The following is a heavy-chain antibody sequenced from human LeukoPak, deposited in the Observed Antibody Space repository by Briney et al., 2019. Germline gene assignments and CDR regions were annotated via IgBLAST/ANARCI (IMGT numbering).Heavy chain of an antibody. J-gene: IGHJ4*02. CDR3: ARGVVIAPQTFDY. CDR1: GYSISSAYY. D-gene: IGHD2-21*01. Sequence: SETLSLTCTVSGYSISSAYYWGWIRQPPGKGLEWVGHMYYRGNTFYNPSLKSRVTISVDTSKNQFSLKLSSVTAADTAVYYCARGVVIAPQTFDYWGQGTLVTVSS. CDR2: MYYRGNT. V-gene: IGHV4-38-2*02.